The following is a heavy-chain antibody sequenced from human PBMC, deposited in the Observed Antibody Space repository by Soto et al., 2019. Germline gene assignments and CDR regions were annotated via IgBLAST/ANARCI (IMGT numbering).Heavy chain of an antibody. V-gene: IGHV4-59*08. CDR2: IYYSGST. CDR1: GGSISSYY. D-gene: IGHD3-10*01. CDR3: VRHNYGSGSTYIDY. J-gene: IGHJ4*02. Sequence: PSETLSLTCTVSGGSISSYYWSWIRQPPGKGLEWIGYIYYSGSTNYNPSLKSRVTISVDTSKNQFSLKLNSMTAADTAVYYCVRHNYGSGSTYIDYSGQATLVTVSS.